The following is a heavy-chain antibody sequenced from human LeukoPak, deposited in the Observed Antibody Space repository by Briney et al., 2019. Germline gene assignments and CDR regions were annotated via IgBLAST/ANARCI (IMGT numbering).Heavy chain of an antibody. CDR2: INHSGST. V-gene: IGHV4-34*01. D-gene: IGHD5-12*01. CDR1: GGSFSGNC. Sequence: SETLSLTCAVYGGSFSGNCWSWIRQPPGKGLEWIGEINHSGSTNYDPSLKSRVTISVDTSKNQFSLKLSSVTAADTAVYYCARERGYSGYDYPYYMDVWGKGTTVTVSS. J-gene: IGHJ6*03. CDR3: ARERGYSGYDYPYYMDV.